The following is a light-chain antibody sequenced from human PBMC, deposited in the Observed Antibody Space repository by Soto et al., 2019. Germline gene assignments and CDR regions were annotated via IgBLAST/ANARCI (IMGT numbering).Light chain of an antibody. CDR3: CLYVSSDTYV. V-gene: IGLV2-14*01. J-gene: IGLJ1*01. Sequence: QSALTQPASVSGSPGQSITISCTGTSSDIGGYNYVSWFQQYPGKAPKVMIYEVTNRPSGVSNRFSGSKSGNTASLTISGLQAEDEADYYCCLYVSSDTYVFATGTKLTVL. CDR1: SSDIGGYNY. CDR2: EVT.